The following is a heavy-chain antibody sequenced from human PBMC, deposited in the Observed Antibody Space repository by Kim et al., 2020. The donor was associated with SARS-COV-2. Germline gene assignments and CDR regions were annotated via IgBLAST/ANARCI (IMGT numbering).Heavy chain of an antibody. Sequence: NPTPQSRVTLSVDTSRNQFSLKLSSVIAADTAVYYCARHRVGATPSFDHWGQGTLVTVSS. D-gene: IGHD1-26*01. J-gene: IGHJ4*02. V-gene: IGHV4-59*08. CDR3: ARHRVGATPSFDH.